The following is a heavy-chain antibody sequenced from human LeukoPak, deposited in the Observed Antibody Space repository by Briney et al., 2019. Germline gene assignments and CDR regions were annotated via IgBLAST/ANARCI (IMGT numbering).Heavy chain of an antibody. V-gene: IGHV3-23*01. Sequence: GGSLRLSCAASGFTFSTYAMNWVRQAPGKRLEWVSSITGSGRDTYYAGSVKGRITISRDNSRNTLYLQMNSLRAEDTAVYYCARVSPNTVTTLQYFDYWGQGTLVTVSS. J-gene: IGHJ4*02. CDR1: GFTFSTYA. CDR2: ITGSGRDT. D-gene: IGHD4-17*01. CDR3: ARVSPNTVTTLQYFDY.